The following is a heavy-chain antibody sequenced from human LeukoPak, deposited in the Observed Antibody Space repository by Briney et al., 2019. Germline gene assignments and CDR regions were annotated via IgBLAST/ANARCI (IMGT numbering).Heavy chain of an antibody. D-gene: IGHD5-18*01. CDR1: GYTFTSYY. Sequence: ASVKVSCKASGYTFTSYYMHWARQAPGQGLEWMGIINPSGGSTSYAQKFQGRVTMTRDTSTSTVYMELSSLRSEDTAVYYCARVDTQNTWIQLWALPTGFDYWGQGTLVTVSS. CDR3: ARVDTQNTWIQLWALPTGFDY. CDR2: INPSGGST. V-gene: IGHV1-46*01. J-gene: IGHJ4*02.